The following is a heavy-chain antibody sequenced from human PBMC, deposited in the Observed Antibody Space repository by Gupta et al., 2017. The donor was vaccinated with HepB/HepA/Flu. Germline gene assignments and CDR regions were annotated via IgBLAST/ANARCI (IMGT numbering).Heavy chain of an antibody. CDR2: MNPNSGKT. CDR3: ARGRWGSGWYGLDY. CDR1: GYTFTSYD. D-gene: IGHD6-19*01. J-gene: IGHJ4*02. Sequence: QVQLVQSGAEVKKPGASVKASCKASGYTFTSYDINWVRQATGQGLEWMGWMNPNSGKTGYAQKFQGRVTITRNTSISTEYMELSRLRYEETAVYYCARGRWGSGWYGLDYWCQGTLVNVPS. V-gene: IGHV1-8*03.